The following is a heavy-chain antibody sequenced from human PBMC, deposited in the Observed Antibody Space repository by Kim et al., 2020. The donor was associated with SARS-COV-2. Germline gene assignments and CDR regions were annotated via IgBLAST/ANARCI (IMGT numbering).Heavy chain of an antibody. CDR1: GFTFSSYA. CDR3: ARGCSSTSCQGYYYYGMDV. D-gene: IGHD2-2*01. V-gene: IGHV3-30*04. J-gene: IGHJ6*02. Sequence: GGSLRLSCAASGFTFSSYAMHWVRQAPGKGLEWVAVISYDGSNKYYADSVKGRFTISRDNSKNTLYLQMNSLRAEDTAVYYCARGCSSTSCQGYYYYGMDVWGQGTTVTVSS. CDR2: ISYDGSNK.